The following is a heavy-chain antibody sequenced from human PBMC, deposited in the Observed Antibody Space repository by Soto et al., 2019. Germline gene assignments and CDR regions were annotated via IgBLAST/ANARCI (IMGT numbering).Heavy chain of an antibody. Sequence: QAQLVQSGAEVKKPGASVKVSCKASGYTFYSQSISWVRQAPGQELEWMGRSSDDNGNTKYAQKFRGRVTMTTDTSTSTVYMELRNLRSADTAVYYCARCIQQDYYYGMDVWGQGTTVTVSS. J-gene: IGHJ6*02. D-gene: IGHD5-18*01. V-gene: IGHV1-18*01. CDR3: ARCIQQDYYYGMDV. CDR2: SSDDNGNT. CDR1: GYTFYSQS.